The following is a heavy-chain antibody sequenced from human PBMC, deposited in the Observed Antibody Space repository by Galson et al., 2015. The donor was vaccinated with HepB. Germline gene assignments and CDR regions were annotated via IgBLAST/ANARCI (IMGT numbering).Heavy chain of an antibody. J-gene: IGHJ4*02. V-gene: IGHV1-18*04. CDR3: ARSKAAAGPLYYLDY. CDR1: GSTFTSYG. Sequence: SVKVSCKASGSTFTSYGISWVRQAPGQGLEWMGWISAYNGNTNYAQKLQGRVTITRDTSASTAYMELSSLRSEDTAVYYCARSKAAAGPLYYLDYWGQGTLVTVSS. D-gene: IGHD6-13*01. CDR2: ISAYNGNT.